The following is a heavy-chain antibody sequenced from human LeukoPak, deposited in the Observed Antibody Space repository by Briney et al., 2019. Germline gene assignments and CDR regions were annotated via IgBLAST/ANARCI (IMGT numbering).Heavy chain of an antibody. J-gene: IGHJ4*02. CDR2: TYYRSKWYN. Sequence: SQTLSLTCAISGDTVSSNSGAWNWITQSPSRGLNGLGRTYYRSKWYNDYAGSLISRITISPDTSKNQFSLQVYSVTPEDPAVYYCARDVGTTGWHTYDFWGQGTLVTVSS. V-gene: IGHV6-1*01. CDR3: ARDVGTTGWHTYDF. D-gene: IGHD3-9*01. CDR1: GDTVSSNSGA.